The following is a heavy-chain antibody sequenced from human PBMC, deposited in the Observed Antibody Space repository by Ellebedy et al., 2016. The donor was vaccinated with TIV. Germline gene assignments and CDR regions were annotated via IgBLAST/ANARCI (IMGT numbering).Heavy chain of an antibody. J-gene: IGHJ4*02. CDR2: IYYIGNT. CDR1: GGSISTFY. Sequence: SETLSLTCNVPGGSISTFYWSWIRQPPGKGLEFIGYIYYIGNTNYNPSLESRVAISIDTSKNQFSLRLSSVTAADTAVYYCAAYYGGRFDYWGQGTLVTVSS. V-gene: IGHV4-59*01. D-gene: IGHD4-23*01. CDR3: AAYYGGRFDY.